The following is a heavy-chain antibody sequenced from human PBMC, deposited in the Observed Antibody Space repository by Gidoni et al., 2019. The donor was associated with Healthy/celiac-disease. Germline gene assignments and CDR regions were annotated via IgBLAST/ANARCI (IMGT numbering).Heavy chain of an antibody. CDR2: IWYDGSNK. CDR1: SSYG. CDR3: MMEDGGVDV. V-gene: IGHV3-33*01. J-gene: IGHJ6*02. Sequence: SSYGMHWVRQAPGKGLEWVAVIWYDGSNKYYADSVKGRFTISRDNSKNTLYLQMNSLRAEDTAVYYCMMEDGGVDVWGQGTTVTVSS. D-gene: IGHD1-1*01.